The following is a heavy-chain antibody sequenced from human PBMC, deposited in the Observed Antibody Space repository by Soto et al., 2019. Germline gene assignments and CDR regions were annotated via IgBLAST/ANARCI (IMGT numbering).Heavy chain of an antibody. D-gene: IGHD3-3*01. Sequence: GGSLRLSCAASGFTFRSYTMHWVRQAPGKGLEWVAFISNDGSNKDDADSVKGRCTISRDNSKNTLYLQMNSLRPEDTAVYYGAREEATHNFGYYFYFPMDVWGQGXTVTVYS. CDR1: GFTFRSYT. CDR2: ISNDGSNK. CDR3: AREEATHNFGYYFYFPMDV. J-gene: IGHJ6*02. V-gene: IGHV3-30*04.